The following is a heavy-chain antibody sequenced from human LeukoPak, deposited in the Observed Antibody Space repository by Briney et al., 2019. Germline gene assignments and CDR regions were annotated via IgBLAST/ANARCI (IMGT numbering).Heavy chain of an antibody. Sequence: SETLSLTCTVSGGSISSSSYYWSWIRQHPGKGLEWIGYIYYSGSTYYNPSLKSRVTISVDTSKNQFSLKLSSVTAADTAVYYCARDRFTIHAFDIWGQGTMVTVSS. V-gene: IGHV4-31*03. CDR1: GGSISSSSYY. D-gene: IGHD3-3*01. CDR2: IYYSGST. CDR3: ARDRFTIHAFDI. J-gene: IGHJ3*02.